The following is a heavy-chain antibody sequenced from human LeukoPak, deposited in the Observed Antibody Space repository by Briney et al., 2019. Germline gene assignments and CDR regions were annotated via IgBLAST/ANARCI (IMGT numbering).Heavy chain of an antibody. J-gene: IGHJ4*02. CDR2: IYYSGST. Sequence: PSETLSLTCSVSGYSISSGYYWSWIRQPPGKGLEWIGYIYYSGSTNYNPSLKSRVTISVDTSKNQFSLKLSSVTAADTAVYYCARDYSSSSLGFGYWGQGTLVTVSS. CDR3: ARDYSSSSLGFGY. V-gene: IGHV4-61*01. D-gene: IGHD6-6*01. CDR1: GYSISSGYY.